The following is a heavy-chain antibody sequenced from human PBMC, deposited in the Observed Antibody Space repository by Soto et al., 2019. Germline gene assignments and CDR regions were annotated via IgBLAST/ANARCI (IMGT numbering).Heavy chain of an antibody. Sequence: VQLVESGGGPVRPGGSLKLSCAASGFNFSSYNMHWVRQAPGEGLEWVAVISFDGANKFYADSVKGRFTISRDISRDTLYLQRSSLRDEDTAIYYCARDGYNRGGFDYWGQGTLVTVSS. CDR3: ARDGYNRGGFDY. CDR1: GFNFSSYN. J-gene: IGHJ4*02. D-gene: IGHD3-10*01. CDR2: ISFDGANK. V-gene: IGHV3-30-3*01.